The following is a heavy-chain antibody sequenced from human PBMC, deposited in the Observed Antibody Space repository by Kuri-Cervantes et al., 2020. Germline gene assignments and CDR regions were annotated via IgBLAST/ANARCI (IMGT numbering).Heavy chain of an antibody. CDR1: GYTFTGYY. Sequence: ASVKVSCKASGYTFTGYYMHWVRQAPGQGLEWMGWINSNSGSTNYAQSFQGRVTMTRDTSISTAYMELSRLRSDDTAVYYCAREYMGKGDYWYFRHWGQGTLVTVSS. J-gene: IGHJ1*01. D-gene: IGHD4-17*01. CDR2: INSNSGST. CDR3: AREYMGKGDYWYFRH. V-gene: IGHV1-2*02.